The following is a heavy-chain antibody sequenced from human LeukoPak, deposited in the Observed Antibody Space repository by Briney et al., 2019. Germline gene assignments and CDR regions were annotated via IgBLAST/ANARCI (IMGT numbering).Heavy chain of an antibody. CDR1: GGTFSSYA. CDR3: ATDPTVTTSKRAGWFDP. J-gene: IGHJ5*02. D-gene: IGHD4-11*01. CDR2: IIPILGIA. Sequence: SVKVSCKASGGTFSSYAISWVRQAPGQGLEWMGRIIPILGIANYAQKFQGRVTITADKSTSTAYMELSSLRSEDTAVYYCATDPTVTTSKRAGWFDPWGQGTLVTVSS. V-gene: IGHV1-69*04.